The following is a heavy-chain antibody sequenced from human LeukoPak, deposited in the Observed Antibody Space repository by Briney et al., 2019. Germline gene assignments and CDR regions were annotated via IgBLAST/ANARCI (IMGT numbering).Heavy chain of an antibody. Sequence: NPSETLSLTCTVSGGSISSYYWSWIRQPPGKGLEWIGYIYYSGSTNYNPSLKSRVTISVDTSKNQFSLKLSSVTAADTAVYYCASLTAAVHHWGQGTLVIVSS. J-gene: IGHJ1*01. CDR2: IYYSGST. CDR3: ASLTAAVHH. V-gene: IGHV4-59*08. CDR1: GGSISSYY. D-gene: IGHD6-13*01.